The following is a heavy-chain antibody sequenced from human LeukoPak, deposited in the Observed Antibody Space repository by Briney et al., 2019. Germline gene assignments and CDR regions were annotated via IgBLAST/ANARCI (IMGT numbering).Heavy chain of an antibody. CDR3: ARDLFTC. CDR1: GFTFSSNS. D-gene: IGHD3-10*02. CDR2: ISSNSRTK. Sequence: HSGGSLRLSCAASGFTFSSNSMKWVRQAPAKGLEWVSYISSNSRTKFYSDSVKGRFTISRDNAKNSVYLQMNSLRDEDTAVYYCARDLFTCWGLGTLVTVSS. J-gene: IGHJ4*02. V-gene: IGHV3-48*02.